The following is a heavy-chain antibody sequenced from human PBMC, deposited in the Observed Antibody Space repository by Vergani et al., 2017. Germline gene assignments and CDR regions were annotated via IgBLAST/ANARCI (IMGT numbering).Heavy chain of an antibody. CDR2: VWYDGSNK. V-gene: IGHV3-33*01. D-gene: IGHD2-2*01. CDR1: GFTFSSYG. Sequence: QVQLVESGGGVVQPGRSLRLSCAASGFTFSSYGMHWVRQVPGKGLDWVAVVWYDGSNKYYGDSVKGRFTISRDNSKNTLYLQMKSLRAEDTAVYYCARAAGYCSSTSCPPTLRHSYYYMDVWGKGTTVTVSS. J-gene: IGHJ6*03. CDR3: ARAAGYCSSTSCPPTLRHSYYYMDV.